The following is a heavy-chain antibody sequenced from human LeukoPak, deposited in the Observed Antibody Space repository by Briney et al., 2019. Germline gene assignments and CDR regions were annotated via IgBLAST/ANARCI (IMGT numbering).Heavy chain of an antibody. CDR1: GFTFSGYA. D-gene: IGHD3-22*01. J-gene: IGHJ3*01. Sequence: GRSLRLSCAASGFTFSGYAMHWVRQAPGKGLEWVAVISYDGGNKYYADSVKGRFTISRDNSKNTLYLQMNSLRAEDTAVYYCAVHNSGFCYWGQGTMVTVSS. V-gene: IGHV3-30*04. CDR3: AVHNSGFCY. CDR2: ISYDGGNK.